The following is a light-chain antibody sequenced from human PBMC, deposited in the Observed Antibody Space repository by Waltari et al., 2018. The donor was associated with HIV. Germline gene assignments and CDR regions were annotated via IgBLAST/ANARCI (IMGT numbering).Light chain of an antibody. V-gene: IGLV3-1*01. CDR2: QDT. CDR1: QLGYTY. J-gene: IGLJ2*01. CDR3: QAWDSSTCV. Sequence: SYDLTQPPSVSVSPGQPANIPCSGDQLGYTYACWYQRKPGQSPVLVIYQDTKRPSGIPERFSGSNSGNTASLTISGTQAMDEADYYCQAWDSSTCVFGGGTKLTVL.